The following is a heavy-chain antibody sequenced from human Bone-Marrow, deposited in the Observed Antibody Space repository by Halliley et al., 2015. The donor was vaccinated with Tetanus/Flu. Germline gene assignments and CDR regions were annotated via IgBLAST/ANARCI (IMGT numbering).Heavy chain of an antibody. V-gene: IGHV3-43*02. J-gene: IGHJ6*02. Sequence: WVSLISGDGRITYYADSVKGRFTISRDNSKNSLYLQMNSLRTEDTALYYCAKDINPYFYYGLGVWGQGTTVTVSS. CDR3: AKDINPYFYYGLGV. CDR2: ISGDGRIT.